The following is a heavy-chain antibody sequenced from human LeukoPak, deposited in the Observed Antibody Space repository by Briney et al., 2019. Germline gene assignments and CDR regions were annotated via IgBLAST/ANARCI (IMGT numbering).Heavy chain of an antibody. V-gene: IGHV3-23*01. D-gene: IGHD3-9*01. Sequence: GGSLRLSCGASGFTFSSYAMSWVRQAPGKGLEWVSAISANGGSTYYADSVKGRFTISRDNSKNTLYLQMNSLRAGDTAVYYCAKASGHYDILTGYSYYFDYWGQGTLVTVSS. CDR2: ISANGGST. J-gene: IGHJ4*02. CDR3: AKASGHYDILTGYSYYFDY. CDR1: GFTFSSYA.